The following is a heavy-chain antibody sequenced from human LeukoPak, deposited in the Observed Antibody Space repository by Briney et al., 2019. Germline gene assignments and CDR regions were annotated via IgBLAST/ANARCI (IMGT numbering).Heavy chain of an antibody. CDR3: TRGSSGRRDN. CDR1: GYTFTSCY. Sequence: ASVKVSCKASGYTFTSCYINWVRQATGQGLEWMGWMNPNSGNTGYGQSFQGRITMTRDISIGTAYMELSNLTSEATAIFYCTRGSSGRRDNWGQGTLVTVSA. J-gene: IGHJ4*02. D-gene: IGHD6-19*01. V-gene: IGHV1-8*01. CDR2: MNPNSGNT.